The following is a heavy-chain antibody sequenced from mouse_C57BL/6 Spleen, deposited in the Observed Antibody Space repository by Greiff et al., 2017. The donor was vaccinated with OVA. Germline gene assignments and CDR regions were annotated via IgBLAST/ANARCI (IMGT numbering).Heavy chain of an antibody. V-gene: IGHV1-72*01. J-gene: IGHJ2*01. D-gene: IGHD2-2*01. Sequence: VKLQQPGAELVTPGASVKLSCKASGYTFTSYWMHWVQQRPGRGLAWIGRIDPTSGGPKYNEKFKRKATLTVDKPSRTAYMQLSSLTSEDSAVSYRARSGVTDGSFDYGGQGTTLTVSS. CDR3: ARSGVTDGSFDY. CDR2: IDPTSGGP. CDR1: GYTFTSYW.